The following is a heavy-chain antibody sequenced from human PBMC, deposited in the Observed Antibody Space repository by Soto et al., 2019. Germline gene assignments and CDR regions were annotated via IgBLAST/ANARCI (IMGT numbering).Heavy chain of an antibody. V-gene: IGHV3-15*07. Sequence: GGSLRLSCEASGFTFSIAWMNWVRQAPGKGLEWVGRIKSKTHGAATDYTTPVKGRFTISRDDSTNTLYLQMSSLKTEDTAVYYCTTAGVHSGSYHWFDPWGPGTLVTVSS. CDR2: IKSKTHGAAT. J-gene: IGHJ5*02. D-gene: IGHD1-26*01. CDR3: TTAGVHSGSYHWFDP. CDR1: GFTFSIAW.